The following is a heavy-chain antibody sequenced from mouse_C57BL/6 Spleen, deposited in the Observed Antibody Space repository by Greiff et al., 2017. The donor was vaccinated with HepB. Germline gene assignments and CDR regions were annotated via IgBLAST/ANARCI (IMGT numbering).Heavy chain of an antibody. CDR2: IYPRSGNT. J-gene: IGHJ3*01. D-gene: IGHD2-4*01. CDR1: GYTFTSYG. V-gene: IGHV1-81*01. CDR3: ARSYDYDRDWFAY. Sequence: VNVVESGAELARPGASVKLSCKASGYTFTSYGISWVKQRTGQGLEWIGEIYPRSGNTYYNEKFKGKATLTADKSSSTAYMELRSLTSEDSAVYFCARSYDYDRDWFAYWGQGTLVTVSA.